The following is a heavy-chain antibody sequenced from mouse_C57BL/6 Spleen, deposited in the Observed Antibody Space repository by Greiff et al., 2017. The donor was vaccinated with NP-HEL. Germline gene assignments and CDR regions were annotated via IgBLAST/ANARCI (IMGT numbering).Heavy chain of an antibody. D-gene: IGHD1-1*01. J-gene: IGHJ4*01. CDR1: GYSFTGYY. V-gene: IGHV1-42*01. CDR2: INPSTGGT. Sequence: VQLQQSGPELVKPGASVKISCKASGYSFTGYYMNWVKQSPEKSLEWIGEINPSTGGTTYNQKFKAKATLTVDKSSSTAYMQLKSLTSEDSAVYYCARGRGSSYLYAMDYWGQGTSVTVSS. CDR3: ARGRGSSYLYAMDY.